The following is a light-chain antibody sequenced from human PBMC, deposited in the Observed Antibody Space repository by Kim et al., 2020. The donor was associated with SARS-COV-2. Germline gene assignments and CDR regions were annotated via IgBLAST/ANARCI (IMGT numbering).Light chain of an antibody. CDR3: VAWDDSLNGSV. J-gene: IGLJ3*02. V-gene: IGLV1-44*01. Sequence: GKMVTISCSGSSPNIGSNVVNWYQQRPGTAPKLLIYSNDYRPSGVPDRFSGSKSGTSASLAISGLQSEDEADYYCVAWDDSLNGSVFGGGTQLTVL. CDR1: SPNIGSNV. CDR2: SND.